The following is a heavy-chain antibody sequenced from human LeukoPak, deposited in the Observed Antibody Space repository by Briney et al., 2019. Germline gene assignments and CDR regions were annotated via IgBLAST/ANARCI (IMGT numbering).Heavy chain of an antibody. CDR3: ASGSSGWYLPDY. Sequence: PGGSLRLSCAASGFTFSSYSMNWVRQVPGKGLEWVSSISSSSSYIYYADSVKGRFTISRDNAKNSLYLQMNSLRAEDTAVYYCASGSSGWYLPDYWGQGTLVTVSS. CDR2: ISSSSSYI. V-gene: IGHV3-21*01. CDR1: GFTFSSYS. J-gene: IGHJ4*02. D-gene: IGHD6-19*01.